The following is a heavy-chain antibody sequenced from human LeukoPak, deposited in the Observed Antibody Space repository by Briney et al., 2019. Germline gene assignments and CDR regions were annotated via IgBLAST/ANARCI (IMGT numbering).Heavy chain of an antibody. CDR1: GFTFSSYA. V-gene: IGHV3-23*01. CDR3: AIMHGYYDGSGFWVQ. J-gene: IGHJ4*02. CDR2: IVDTGDGT. Sequence: PGGSLRLSCAASGFTFSSYAMSRVRQAPGKGLEWVSTIVDTGDGTFYADSVRGRFTISRDSSKNTLYLQMNSLRDEDTGVYYCAIMHGYYDGSGFWVQWGQGTLVTVSS. D-gene: IGHD3-22*01.